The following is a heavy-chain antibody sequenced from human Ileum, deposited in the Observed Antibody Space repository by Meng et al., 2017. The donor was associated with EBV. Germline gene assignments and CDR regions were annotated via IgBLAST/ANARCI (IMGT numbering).Heavy chain of an antibody. Sequence: QAQLVQPGGEVKKPGXSVKVSCKASGYTFTNYGITWVRQAPGQGLEWMGWINAYNGDTNYAQTLQGRLTMTTDTSTSTAYMELRSLRSDDTAVYYCARVEVGITSGDYWGQGTLVTVAS. V-gene: IGHV1-18*01. CDR2: INAYNGDT. J-gene: IGHJ4*02. D-gene: IGHD1-26*01. CDR3: ARVEVGITSGDY. CDR1: GYTFTNYG.